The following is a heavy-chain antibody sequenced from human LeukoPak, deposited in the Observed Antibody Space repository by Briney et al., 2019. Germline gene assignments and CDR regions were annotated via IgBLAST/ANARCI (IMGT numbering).Heavy chain of an antibody. CDR2: IGVYNGKT. CDR1: GYTFTNYG. CDR3: ARDIGVSQFAS. D-gene: IGHD3-10*01. J-gene: IGHJ4*02. Sequence: ASVKVSCKASGYTFTNYGISWGRQAPGQGREWMGWIGVYNGKTEYPQNLQGRVTVNTDTSTSTAYMELRSLRSDDTVVYYCARDIGVSQFASWGQGTLVTVSS. V-gene: IGHV1-18*01.